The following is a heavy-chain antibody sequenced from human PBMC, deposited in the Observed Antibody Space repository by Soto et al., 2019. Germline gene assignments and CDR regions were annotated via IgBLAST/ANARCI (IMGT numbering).Heavy chain of an antibody. Sequence: QVQLQESGPGLVKPSETLSLTCTVSGGSISSYYWSWIRQPPGKGLEWIGYSYYTGSTNYNPSLKSRVTISVDTSKSQFSLKLGSVTAADTAVYYCARHETLHGDYDHWGQGTLVTVSS. J-gene: IGHJ4*02. CDR1: GGSISSYY. CDR2: SYYTGST. V-gene: IGHV4-59*08. D-gene: IGHD4-17*01. CDR3: ARHETLHGDYDH.